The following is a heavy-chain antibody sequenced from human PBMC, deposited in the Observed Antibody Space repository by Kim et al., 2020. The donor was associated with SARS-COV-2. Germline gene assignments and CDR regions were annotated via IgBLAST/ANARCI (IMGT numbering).Heavy chain of an antibody. D-gene: IGHD6-19*01. Sequence: ASVKVSCKVSGYTLTELSMHWVRQAPGKGLEWMGGFDPEDGETIYAQKFQGRVTMTEDTSTDTAYMELSSLRSEDTAVYYCATGPVAGNLGVSYYFDYWGQGTLVTVSS. CDR2: FDPEDGET. J-gene: IGHJ4*02. CDR1: GYTLTELS. V-gene: IGHV1-24*01. CDR3: ATGPVAGNLGVSYYFDY.